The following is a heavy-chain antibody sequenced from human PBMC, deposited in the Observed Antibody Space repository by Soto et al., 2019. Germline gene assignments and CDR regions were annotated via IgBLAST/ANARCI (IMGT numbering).Heavy chain of an antibody. Sequence: GGSLRISSAASGFNFSSYAMSCVRQAPGKGLEWVSAISGSGGSTYYADSVKGRFTISRDNSKNTLYLQMNSLRAEDTAVYYCAKGHYGDYYYYMDVWGKGTTVTVSS. J-gene: IGHJ6*03. CDR2: ISGSGGST. V-gene: IGHV3-23*01. D-gene: IGHD4-17*01. CDR1: GFNFSSYA. CDR3: AKGHYGDYYYYMDV.